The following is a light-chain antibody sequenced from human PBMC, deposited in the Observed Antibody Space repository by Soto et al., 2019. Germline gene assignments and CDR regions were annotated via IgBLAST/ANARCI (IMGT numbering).Light chain of an antibody. V-gene: IGLV1-40*01. CDR1: NSDIGAGYD. CDR3: QSFDSRLMDDV. J-gene: IGLJ1*01. CDR2: GNN. Sequence: QSVLTQPPSVSGAPGQRVTISCTGSNSDIGAGYDVHWYQQHLPGTAPKLLIYGNNNRPSGVPDRFSGSKSGTSASLAITGLQAEDEADYYCQSFDSRLMDDVFGTGTKVTVL.